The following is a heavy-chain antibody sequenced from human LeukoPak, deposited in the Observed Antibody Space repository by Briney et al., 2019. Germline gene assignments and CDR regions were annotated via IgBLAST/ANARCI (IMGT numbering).Heavy chain of an antibody. D-gene: IGHD3-3*01. CDR1: GFTVSDSY. V-gene: IGHV3-66*01. CDR2: IYSGGST. J-gene: IGHJ4*02. CDR3: ARAWSGTQYYFDY. Sequence: GGSLRLSCAASGFTVSDSYMSWVRQAPGKGLEWVSVIYSGGSTYYADSVKGRITISRDTSKNTLYLQMNSLRAEDTAVYYCARAWSGTQYYFDYWGQGTLVTVSS.